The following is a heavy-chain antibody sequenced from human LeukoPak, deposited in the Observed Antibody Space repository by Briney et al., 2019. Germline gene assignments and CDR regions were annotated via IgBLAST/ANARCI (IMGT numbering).Heavy chain of an antibody. Sequence: SVNVSCKASGGTFSSYAISWVRQAPGQGLEWMGGIIPIFGTANYAQKFQGRVTITADESTSTAYMELSSLRSEDTAVYCCARGGYNYEGCFDYWGQGTLVTVSS. CDR3: ARGGYNYEGCFDY. D-gene: IGHD5-24*01. J-gene: IGHJ4*02. CDR1: GGTFSSYA. CDR2: IIPIFGTA. V-gene: IGHV1-69*13.